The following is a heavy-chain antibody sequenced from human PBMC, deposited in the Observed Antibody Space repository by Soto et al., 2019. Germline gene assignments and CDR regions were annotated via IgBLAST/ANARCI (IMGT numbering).Heavy chain of an antibody. CDR2: INHSGST. V-gene: IGHV4-34*01. CDR3: ASTTVTTKSGYFDY. D-gene: IGHD4-17*01. J-gene: IGHJ4*02. CDR1: GGSFSGYY. Sequence: SETLSLTCAVYGGSFSGYYWSWIRQPPGKGLEWIGEINHSGSTNYNPSLKSRVTISVDTSKNQFSLKLSSVTAAGTAVYYCASTTVTTKSGYFDYWGQGTLVTVSS.